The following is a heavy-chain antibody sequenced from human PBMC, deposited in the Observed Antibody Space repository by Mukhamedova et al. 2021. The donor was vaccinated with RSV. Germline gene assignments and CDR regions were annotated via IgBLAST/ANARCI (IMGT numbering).Heavy chain of an antibody. J-gene: IGHJ4*02. CDR2: ISGSGGST. V-gene: IGHV3-23*01. Sequence: GLEWVSAISGSGGSTYYADSVKGRFTISRDNSKNTLYLQMNSLRAEDTAVYYCAKAREVGATAFDYWCQGTLVTVSS. D-gene: IGHD1-26*01. CDR3: AKAREVGATAFDY.